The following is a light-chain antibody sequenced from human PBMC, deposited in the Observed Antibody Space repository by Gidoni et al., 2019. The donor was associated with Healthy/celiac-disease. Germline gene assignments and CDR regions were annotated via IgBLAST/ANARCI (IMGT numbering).Light chain of an antibody. V-gene: IGLV3-9*01. CDR2: RDN. CDR1: NIGRKH. J-gene: IGLJ3*02. CDR3: QMWGSSNWV. Sequence: SYELTQPLPGSLALGPTARIPCGGNNIGRKHVHWYQQKPAQVPVLVIYRDNSRPSGIPERFSGANSGNTATLTIRRADAEDEANYYCQMWGSSNWVFGGGTKLTVL.